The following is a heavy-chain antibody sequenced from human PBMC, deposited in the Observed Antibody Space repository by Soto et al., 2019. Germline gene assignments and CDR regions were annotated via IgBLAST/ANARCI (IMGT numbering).Heavy chain of an antibody. V-gene: IGHV4-4*02. CDR3: ARNRYGVYDFDF. J-gene: IGHJ4*02. D-gene: IGHD5-12*01. Sequence: QVQLQESGPGLVKPSGTLSLTCAVSSGSITSSNWWSWVRQPPGKGLEWIGEVSHSGSTNYIPSHKSRVTISVDKYSNQFVLRLNSVTAADTGVYYCARNRYGVYDFDFWGQGTLVTVSS. CDR2: VSHSGST. CDR1: SGSITSSNW.